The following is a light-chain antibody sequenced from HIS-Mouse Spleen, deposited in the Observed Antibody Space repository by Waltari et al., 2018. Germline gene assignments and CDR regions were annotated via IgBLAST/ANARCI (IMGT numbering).Light chain of an antibody. CDR2: LGS. J-gene: IGKJ4*01. Sequence: DIVMTQSPLSLPVTPGEPASISCRSSQSLLHSNGYKYLDWYLQKPGQSPQLLIYLGSNRASGVPDRFSGSGSGTDFTLKISRVEAEDVGVYYCMQALQTPSTFGGGTKVEIK. CDR1: QSLLHSNGYKY. CDR3: MQALQTPST. V-gene: IGKV2-28*01.